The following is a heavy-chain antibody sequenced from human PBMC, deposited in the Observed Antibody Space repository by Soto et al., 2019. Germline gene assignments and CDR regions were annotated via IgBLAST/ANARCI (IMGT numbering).Heavy chain of an antibody. V-gene: IGHV3-23*01. CDR3: AKDYGAVAEK. J-gene: IGHJ4*02. CDR2: MSGGGDMI. D-gene: IGHD6-19*01. CDR1: LFTFSSYT. Sequence: VQLLESGGGLVQPVGSLRLSCAASLFTFSSYTRSWVRQAPGKGLEWVSVMSGGGDMIFYADSVKGPFTISRDNSKSMLYLQINRLRVEDTAIYYCAKDYGAVAEKWGQGTPVTVSS.